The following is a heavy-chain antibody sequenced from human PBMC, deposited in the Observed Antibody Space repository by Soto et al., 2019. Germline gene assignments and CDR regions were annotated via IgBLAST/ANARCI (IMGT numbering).Heavy chain of an antibody. J-gene: IGHJ4*02. V-gene: IGHV3-23*01. CDR1: GFTFSSYA. D-gene: IGHD3-16*01. Sequence: GGSLRLSCAASGFTFSSYAMSWVRQAPGKGLEWVSATSGSSSNIYYADSVKGRFTISRDNAKNTLYLQMISLRAEDTAVYYCAKVGEANPFVYSFDYWGQGTLVTVSS. CDR3: AKVGEANPFVYSFDY. CDR2: TSGSSSNI.